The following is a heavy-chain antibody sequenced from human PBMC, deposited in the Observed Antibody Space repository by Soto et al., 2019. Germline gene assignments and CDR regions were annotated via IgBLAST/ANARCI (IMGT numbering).Heavy chain of an antibody. CDR2: IIPIFGTA. V-gene: IGHV1-69*06. D-gene: IGHD4-17*01. Sequence: QVQLVQSGAEVKKPGSSVKVSCKASGGTFSSYAISWVRQAPGQGLEWMEGIIPIFGTANYAQKFQGRVTITADKSTSTAYMELSSLRSEDTAVYYCARPDMTTEDYYYYYGMDVWGQGTTVTVSS. CDR1: GGTFSSYA. J-gene: IGHJ6*02. CDR3: ARPDMTTEDYYYYYGMDV.